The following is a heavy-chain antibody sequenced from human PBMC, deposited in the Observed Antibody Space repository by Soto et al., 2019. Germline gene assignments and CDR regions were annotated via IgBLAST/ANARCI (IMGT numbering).Heavy chain of an antibody. CDR1: GYSFTSYW. D-gene: IGHD2-8*01. CDR3: AILNGVQDYYYYYSGMDV. V-gene: IGHV5-51*01. CDR2: IYPGDSDT. Sequence: KICCKGSGYSFTSYWSGWVRQMPGKGLEWMGIIYPGDSDTRYSPSFQGQVTISADKSISTAYLQWSSLKASDTAMYYCAILNGVQDYYYYYSGMDVWGQGTTVTVSS. J-gene: IGHJ6*02.